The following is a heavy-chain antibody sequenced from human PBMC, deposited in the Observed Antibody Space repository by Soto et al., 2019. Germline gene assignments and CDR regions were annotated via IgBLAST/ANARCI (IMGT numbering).Heavy chain of an antibody. CDR1: GFTLSIYS. CDR3: ARGFDLQYGLDV. D-gene: IGHD3-10*01. J-gene: IGHJ6*02. V-gene: IGHV3-48*02. CDR2: ISGDGNSI. Sequence: EVPLVESGGGLVQRGGSVRLSCAASGFTLSIYSMNWVRQAPRKGLEWLSYISGDGNSIYYADSVKGRFTISRDNAKNSLCLQMNSLRDEDTAVYYCARGFDLQYGLDVWGQGTTVTVSS.